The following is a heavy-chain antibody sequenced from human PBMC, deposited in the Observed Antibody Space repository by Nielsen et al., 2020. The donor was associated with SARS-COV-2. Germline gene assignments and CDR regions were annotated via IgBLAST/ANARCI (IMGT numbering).Heavy chain of an antibody. D-gene: IGHD3-3*02. Sequence: GGSLRLSCAASGFSFDEYAMYWVRQAPGKGLEWVSGISWNSGSIGYADSVKGRFTISRDNAKNSLYLQMNSLRAEDTALYYCATGSPIFDGMDVCGQGTTVTVSS. J-gene: IGHJ6*02. V-gene: IGHV3-9*01. CDR3: ATGSPIFDGMDV. CDR2: ISWNSGSI. CDR1: GFSFDEYA.